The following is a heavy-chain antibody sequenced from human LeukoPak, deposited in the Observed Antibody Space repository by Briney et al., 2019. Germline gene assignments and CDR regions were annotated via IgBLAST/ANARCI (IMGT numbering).Heavy chain of an antibody. J-gene: IGHJ4*02. CDR2: ISYDGTNK. V-gene: IGHV3-30*18. Sequence: GGSLRLSCAASGFTFSVYGMHWVRQAPGKGLEWVAVISYDGTNKDYADSVKGRFTISRDNSKNTLYLQINSLRAEDTAVYYCAKVSAVTRGHFDYWGQGNLVTVSS. CDR3: AKVSAVTRGHFDY. CDR1: GFTFSVYG. D-gene: IGHD3-10*01.